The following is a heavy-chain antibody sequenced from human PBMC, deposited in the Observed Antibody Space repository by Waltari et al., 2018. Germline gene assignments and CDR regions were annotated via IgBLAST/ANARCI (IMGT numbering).Heavy chain of an antibody. CDR3: AGVPLGKAEFDY. V-gene: IGHV4-34*01. CDR1: GGSFRGSH. Sequence: QVQLQQWGAGLLKTSETLSLTCTVYGGSFRGSHWSWIRQPPGKGREWIGEINHIGSTRYSPSLQSRVTISVDPSKNQLSLNLNSVTAADTAVYYCAGVPLGKAEFDYWGQGTLVTVSS. CDR2: INHIGST. J-gene: IGHJ4*02. D-gene: IGHD6-6*01.